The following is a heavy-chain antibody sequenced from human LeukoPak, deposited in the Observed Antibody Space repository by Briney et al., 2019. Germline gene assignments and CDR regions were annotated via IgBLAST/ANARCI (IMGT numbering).Heavy chain of an antibody. Sequence: PGGSLRLSCAASGFTVSSNYMGWVRQAPGKGLEWVSVIYSGGTTYYADSVKGRFTISRDNSKNTLYLQMNSLRAEDTAVHYCARDSYYGSGSYYRYTFDYWGQGTLVTVSS. V-gene: IGHV3-53*01. D-gene: IGHD3-10*01. CDR1: GFTVSSNY. CDR3: ARDSYYGSGSYYRYTFDY. CDR2: IYSGGTT. J-gene: IGHJ4*02.